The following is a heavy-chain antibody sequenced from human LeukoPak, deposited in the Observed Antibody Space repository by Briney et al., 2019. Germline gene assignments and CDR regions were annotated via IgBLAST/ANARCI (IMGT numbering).Heavy chain of an antibody. Sequence: GGSLRLSCAASGFTVSSNYMSWVRQAPGKGLEWVSVIYSGGSTYYADSVKGRFTTSRDNSKNTLYLQMNSMRAEDTAVYYCARVVEQQLDYWGQGTLVTVSS. CDR1: GFTVSSNY. D-gene: IGHD6-13*01. J-gene: IGHJ4*02. V-gene: IGHV3-66*01. CDR3: ARVVEQQLDY. CDR2: IYSGGST.